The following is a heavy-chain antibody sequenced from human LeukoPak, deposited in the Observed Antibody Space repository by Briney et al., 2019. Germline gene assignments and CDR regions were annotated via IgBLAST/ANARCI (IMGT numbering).Heavy chain of an antibody. Sequence: GASVKVSCKASGYTFTGYFVHWVRQAPGQGLEWMGWINPNSGGTNYAQKFQGWVTMTRDTSISTTYMELSRLRSDATAVYYCARGGYSYGSDPGGYYFYGMDVWGQGTTVTVPS. D-gene: IGHD5-18*01. CDR2: INPNSGGT. J-gene: IGHJ6*02. CDR3: ARGGYSYGSDPGGYYFYGMDV. CDR1: GYTFTGYF. V-gene: IGHV1-2*04.